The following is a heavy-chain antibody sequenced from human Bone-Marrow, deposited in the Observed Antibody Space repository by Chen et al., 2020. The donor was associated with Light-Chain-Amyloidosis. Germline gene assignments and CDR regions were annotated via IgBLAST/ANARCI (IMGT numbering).Heavy chain of an antibody. CDR1: GYSISSGYY. J-gene: IGHJ3*02. D-gene: IGHD6-19*01. V-gene: IGHV4-38-2*02. CDR3: ARDGIEGQWLPPDI. Sequence: QVQLQESGPGLVKPSETLSLTCTVSGYSISSGYYWGWIRQPPGKGLEWIGSIYHSGSTYYNPSLKSRVTISVDTSKNQFSLKLSSVTAADTAVYYCARDGIEGQWLPPDIWGQGTVVTVSS. CDR2: IYHSGST.